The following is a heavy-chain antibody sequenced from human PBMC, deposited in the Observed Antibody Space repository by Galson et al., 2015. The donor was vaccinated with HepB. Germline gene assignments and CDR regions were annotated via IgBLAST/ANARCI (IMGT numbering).Heavy chain of an antibody. D-gene: IGHD3-22*01. V-gene: IGHV1-18*01. Sequence: SVKVSCKASGYTFTSYGISWVRQAPGQGLEWMGWTSAYNGNTNYAQKLQGRVTMTTDTSTSTAYMELRSLRSDDTAVYYCAREHSPGYYDSSGYYYYWGQGTLVTVSS. J-gene: IGHJ4*02. CDR2: TSAYNGNT. CDR1: GYTFTSYG. CDR3: AREHSPGYYDSSGYYYY.